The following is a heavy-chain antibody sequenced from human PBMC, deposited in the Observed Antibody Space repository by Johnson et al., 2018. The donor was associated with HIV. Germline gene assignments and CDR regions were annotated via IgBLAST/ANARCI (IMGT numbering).Heavy chain of an antibody. J-gene: IGHJ3*02. CDR1: GFTVSSIY. V-gene: IGHV3-66*02. D-gene: IGHD3-22*01. Sequence: VQLVESGGGLVQPGGSLRLSCAASGFTVSSIYMSWVRQAPGKGLEWVSVIYSGGSTYYADSVKGRFTISRDNSKNTLYLQMNSLRAEDTAVYYCARGSYYDSSGDAFDIWGQGTMVTVSS. CDR2: IYSGGST. CDR3: ARGSYYDSSGDAFDI.